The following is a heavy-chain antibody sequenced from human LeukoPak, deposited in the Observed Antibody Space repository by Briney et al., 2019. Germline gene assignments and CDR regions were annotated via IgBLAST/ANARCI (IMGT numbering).Heavy chain of an antibody. CDR3: AKGSSSWYLVGYSDY. CDR1: GFTFSSYG. J-gene: IGHJ4*02. CDR2: IWYDGSNK. Sequence: GGSLRLSCAASGFTFSSYGMHWVRQAPGKGLEWVAVIWYDGSNKYYADSVKGRFTISRDNSKNTLYLQMNSLRAEDTAVYYCAKGSSSWYLVGYSDYWGQGTLVTVSS. D-gene: IGHD6-13*01. V-gene: IGHV3-33*06.